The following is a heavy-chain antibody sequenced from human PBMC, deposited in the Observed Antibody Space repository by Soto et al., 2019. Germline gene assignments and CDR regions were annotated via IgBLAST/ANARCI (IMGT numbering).Heavy chain of an antibody. V-gene: IGHV3-33*01. CDR2: IWYDGSNK. CDR3: AMEAKEYYSDY. J-gene: IGHJ4*02. D-gene: IGHD3-10*01. CDR1: GFTFSTYG. Sequence: QVQLVESGGGVVQPGRSLRLSCAASGFTFSTYGMHWVRQAPGKGLEWVAAIWYDGSNKYYADSVKGRFTISRDNSKNTLYLQMNSLRAEDTAVYYCAMEAKEYYSDYWGQGTLFTVSS.